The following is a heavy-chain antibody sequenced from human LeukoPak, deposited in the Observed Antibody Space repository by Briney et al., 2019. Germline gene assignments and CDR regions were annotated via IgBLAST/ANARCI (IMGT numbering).Heavy chain of an antibody. CDR1: GFTVSSNY. V-gene: IGHV3-23*01. CDR3: AKDLVGANDAFDI. J-gene: IGHJ3*02. D-gene: IGHD1-26*01. Sequence: GGSLRLSCAASGFTVSSNYMSWVRQAPGKGLEWVSAISGSGGSTYYADSVKGRFTISRDNSKNTLYLQMNSLRAEDTAVYYCAKDLVGANDAFDIWGQGTMVTVSS. CDR2: ISGSGGST.